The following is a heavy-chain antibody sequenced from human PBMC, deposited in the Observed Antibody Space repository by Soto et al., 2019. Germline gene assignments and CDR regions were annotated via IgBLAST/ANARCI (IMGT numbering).Heavy chain of an antibody. CDR2: MNPDSGNT. V-gene: IGHV1-8*01. J-gene: IGHJ5*02. CDR1: GYTFTSYD. CDR3: ARERSAAGTGWFDP. D-gene: IGHD6-13*01. Sequence: QVQLVQSGAEVKKSGASVKVSCKAPGYTFTSYDINWVRQATGQGLEWMGWMNPDSGNTGYAQKFQGRVTMTRNTSIGTAYMELISLRYEEPAVYYCARERSAAGTGWFDPWGEGSLVTVSS.